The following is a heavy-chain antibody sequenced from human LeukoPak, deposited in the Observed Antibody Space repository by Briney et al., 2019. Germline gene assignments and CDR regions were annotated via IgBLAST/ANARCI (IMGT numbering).Heavy chain of an antibody. CDR2: ISGSGGST. D-gene: IGHD3-3*01. CDR1: GFTFSSYA. Sequence: GGSLRLSCAASGFTFSSYAMSWVRQAPEKGLEWVSAISGSGGSTYYADSVKGRFTISRDNSKNTLYLQMNSLRAEDTAVYYCAKSAIRFLEWLALDAFDIWGQGTMVTVSS. V-gene: IGHV3-23*01. CDR3: AKSAIRFLEWLALDAFDI. J-gene: IGHJ3*02.